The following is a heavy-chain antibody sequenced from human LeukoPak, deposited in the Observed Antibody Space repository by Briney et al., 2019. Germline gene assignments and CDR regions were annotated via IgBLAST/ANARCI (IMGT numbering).Heavy chain of an antibody. D-gene: IGHD3-10*01. CDR1: GFTFSSYS. CDR2: ISSSSSYI. Sequence: AGGSLRLSCAASGFTFSSYSMNWVRQAPGKGLEWVSSISSSSSYIYYTDSVKGRFTISRDNAKKSLYLQMNSLRAEDTAVYYCARVGGITLALAPSPFPDYNYYYMDVWGKGTTVTVPS. V-gene: IGHV3-21*01. CDR3: ARVGGITLALAPSPFPDYNYYYMDV. J-gene: IGHJ6*03.